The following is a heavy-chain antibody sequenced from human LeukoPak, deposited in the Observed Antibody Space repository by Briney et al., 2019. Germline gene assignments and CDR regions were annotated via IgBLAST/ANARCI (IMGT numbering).Heavy chain of an antibody. J-gene: IGHJ4*02. V-gene: IGHV3-66*04. CDR2: IYSGGST. CDR1: GFTVSSNY. D-gene: IGHD2-15*01. CDR3: ASQVGHCRGGSCSGY. Sequence: GGSLRLSCAASGFTVSSNYMSWVRQAPGKGLEWVSVIYSGGSTYYADSVKGRFTISRDNAKKSLYLQIDSLRDEDTAVYYCASQVGHCRGGSCSGYWGQGTLVTVSS.